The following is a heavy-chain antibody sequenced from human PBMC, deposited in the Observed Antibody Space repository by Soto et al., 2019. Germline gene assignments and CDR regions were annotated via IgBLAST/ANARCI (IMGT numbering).Heavy chain of an antibody. V-gene: IGHV4-30-2*01. Sequence: SETLSLTCAVSGGSISSGGYSWSWIRQPPGKGLEWIGYIYHSGSIYYNPSLKSRVTISVDRSKNQFSLKLSSVTAADTAVYYCARAHYGDYGYGMDVWGQGTTVTVSS. CDR3: ARAHYGDYGYGMDV. D-gene: IGHD4-17*01. CDR2: IYHSGSI. J-gene: IGHJ6*02. CDR1: GGSISSGGYS.